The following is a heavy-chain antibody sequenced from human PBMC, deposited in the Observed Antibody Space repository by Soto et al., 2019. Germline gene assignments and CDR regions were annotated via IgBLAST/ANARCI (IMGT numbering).Heavy chain of an antibody. Sequence: GESLKISCKGSGYSFTIYWIGWVRQMPGKGLEWMGIIYPGDSDTRYSPSFQGQVTISADKSISTAYLQWSSLKASDTAMYYCARIPQYCSGGSCYSGTYYYYYGMDVWGQGTTVTVSS. CDR1: GYSFTIYW. V-gene: IGHV5-51*01. CDR2: IYPGDSDT. CDR3: ARIPQYCSGGSCYSGTYYYYYGMDV. D-gene: IGHD2-15*01. J-gene: IGHJ6*02.